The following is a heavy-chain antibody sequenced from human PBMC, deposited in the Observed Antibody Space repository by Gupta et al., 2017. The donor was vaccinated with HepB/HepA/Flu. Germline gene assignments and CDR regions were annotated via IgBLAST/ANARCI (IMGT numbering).Heavy chain of an antibody. D-gene: IGHD1-26*01. V-gene: IGHV3-30*18. J-gene: IGHJ4*02. CDR1: GFTFSIYG. CDR2: ISYDGSNK. CDR3: ANVGATPEEFDY. Sequence: QVQLLESGGGLFQPGRSLRLSCAASGFTFSIYGMLWVRQAPGKGLEWVAVISYDGSNKYYADSVKGRFTISRDNSKNTLYLQMNSLRAEDTAVYYCANVGATPEEFDYWGQGTLVTVSS.